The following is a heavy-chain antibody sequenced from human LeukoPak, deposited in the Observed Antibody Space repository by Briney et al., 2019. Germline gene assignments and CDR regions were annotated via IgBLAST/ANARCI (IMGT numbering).Heavy chain of an antibody. CDR3: AREITGMIGPTDY. CDR1: GYTFTVYY. CDR2: INPNSGDT. Sequence: ASVTVSCKASGYTFTVYYVHWVRQAPGQGLEWMGWINPNSGDTNYAQKFQGRVTITRDTSISTAYMKLSRLTSADTAVYYCAREITGMIGPTDYWGQGTLVTVSS. D-gene: IGHD1-20*01. J-gene: IGHJ4*02. V-gene: IGHV1-2*02.